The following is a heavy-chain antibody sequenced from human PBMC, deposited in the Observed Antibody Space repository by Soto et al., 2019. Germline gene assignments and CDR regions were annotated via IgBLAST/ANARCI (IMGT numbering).Heavy chain of an antibody. Sequence: QVQLVQSGAEVKKPGASVKVSCKASGYTFTSYGISWVRQAPGQGLEWMGWISAYNGNTNYAQKLQGRVTMTTDTSTRTAYKELRSLRSDAAAVYYCARERAGADPPYYDYMDVWGKGTTVTVSS. J-gene: IGHJ6*03. CDR1: GYTFTSYG. D-gene: IGHD6-19*01. V-gene: IGHV1-18*01. CDR2: ISAYNGNT. CDR3: ARERAGADPPYYDYMDV.